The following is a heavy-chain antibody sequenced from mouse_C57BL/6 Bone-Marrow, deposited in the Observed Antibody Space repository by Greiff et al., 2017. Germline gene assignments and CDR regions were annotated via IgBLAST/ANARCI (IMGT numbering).Heavy chain of an antibody. V-gene: IGHV1-81*01. CDR2: IYPRSGNT. CDR3: ARSRPYCFAY. Sequence: QVQLQQSGAELARPGASVKLSCKASGYTFTSYGISWVKQRTGQGLEWIGEIYPRSGNTYYNEKFKGKATLTADKSSSTAYMEFRSLTSADSAVCFCARSRPYCFAYWGQGTPLTVSS. J-gene: IGHJ2*01. CDR1: GYTFTSYG.